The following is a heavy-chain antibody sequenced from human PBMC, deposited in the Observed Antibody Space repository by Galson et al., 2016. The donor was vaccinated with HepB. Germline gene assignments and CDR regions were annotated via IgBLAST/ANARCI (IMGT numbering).Heavy chain of an antibody. Sequence: SETLSLTCAVSGGSIRSSNWWSWVRQPPGKGLEWIGEIFHSGSTNYNPSLKSRVTILVDKSKNQFSLTLNSVTAADTAVYFCARIGNYISGVRGMDVCGQGTTVTVSS. CDR2: IFHSGST. CDR1: GGSIRSSNW. V-gene: IGHV4-4*02. J-gene: IGHJ6*02. D-gene: IGHD3-10*01. CDR3: ARIGNYISGVRGMDV.